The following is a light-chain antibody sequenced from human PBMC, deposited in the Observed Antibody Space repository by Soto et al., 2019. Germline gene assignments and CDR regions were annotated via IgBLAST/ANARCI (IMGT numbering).Light chain of an antibody. CDR2: AAS. Sequence: DLQMPQSPSTLSASVGDRVTITCRASQSISSWLAWYQQKPWKAPKLLIYAASSLQSGVPSRFSGSGSETDFTLTISSLQPEDFATYSCQQSYSTTWTFGQGTRWIS. CDR3: QQSYSTTWT. V-gene: IGKV1-39*01. CDR1: QSISSW. J-gene: IGKJ1*01.